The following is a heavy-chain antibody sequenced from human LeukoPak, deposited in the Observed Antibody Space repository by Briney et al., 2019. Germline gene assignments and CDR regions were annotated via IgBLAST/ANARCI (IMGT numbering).Heavy chain of an antibody. CDR1: GFFFSSYA. CDR3: AKEYYDYLWGSYRDY. J-gene: IGHJ4*02. D-gene: IGHD3-16*01. V-gene: IGHV3-23*01. CDR2: ISGSGGST. Sequence: GGSLRLSCAASGFFFSSYAMSWVRQAPGKGLEWVSAISGSGGSTYYADSVKDRFTISRDNSKNTLYLQMNSLRAEDTAVYYCAKEYYDYLWGSYRDYWGQGTLVTVSS.